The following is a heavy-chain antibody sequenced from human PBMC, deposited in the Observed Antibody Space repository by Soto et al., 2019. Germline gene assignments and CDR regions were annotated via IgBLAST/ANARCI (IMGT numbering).Heavy chain of an antibody. CDR1: GFTVSSNY. Sequence: EVQLVESGGGLVQPGGSLRLSCAASGFTVSSNYMSWVRQAPGKGLEWVSVIYSGGSTYYADSVKGRFTIARDNSKNTLYLQMNSLRAEDTAVYYCAGDCSQGIGGGWFDPWGQGTLVTVSS. D-gene: IGHD3-10*01. V-gene: IGHV3-66*01. J-gene: IGHJ5*02. CDR2: IYSGGST. CDR3: AGDCSQGIGGGWFDP.